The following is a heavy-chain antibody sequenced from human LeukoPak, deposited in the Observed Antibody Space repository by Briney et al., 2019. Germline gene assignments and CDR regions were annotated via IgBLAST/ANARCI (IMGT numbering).Heavy chain of an antibody. CDR1: GGSISSSSYY. Sequence: PSETLSLTCTVSGGSISSSSYYWGWIRQPPGKGLEWIGSIYYSGSTYYNPSLKSRVTISVDTSKNQFSLKLSSVTAADTAVYYCARIGAGTRAAALSYYYYYYYMDVWDKGTTVTVSS. CDR3: ARIGAGTRAAALSYYYYYYYMDV. CDR2: IYYSGST. V-gene: IGHV4-39*01. D-gene: IGHD1-1*01. J-gene: IGHJ6*03.